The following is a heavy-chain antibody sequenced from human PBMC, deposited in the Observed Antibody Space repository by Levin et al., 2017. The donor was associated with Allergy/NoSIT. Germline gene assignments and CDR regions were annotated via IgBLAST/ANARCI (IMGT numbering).Heavy chain of an antibody. CDR3: ARETGYDLDQ. D-gene: IGHD5-12*01. V-gene: IGHV4-31*03. CDR1: FFSLLLFFSS. CDR2: IYYSGNN. Sequence: PSETLSLPFPFSFFSLLLFFSSFLFLLPPPGPVLEWIGYIYYSGNNYYNPSLKRRVTITVDTSKNQFSLKLSTVTAADTAVYYCARETGYDLDQWGQGTMVTVFS. J-gene: IGHJ4*02.